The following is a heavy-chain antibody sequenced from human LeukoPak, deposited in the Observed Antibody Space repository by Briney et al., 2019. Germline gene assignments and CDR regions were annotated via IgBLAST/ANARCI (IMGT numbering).Heavy chain of an antibody. V-gene: IGHV3-23*01. J-gene: IGHJ1*01. Sequence: GGSLRLSCAASGFTFSDYYMSWIRQDPGKGLEWVSSISGNGGSTYYADSVKGRFTISRDNSKNTLYLQMNSLRAEDTAVYYCAKAPSYYGSGSYYNGYFQHWGQGTLVTVSS. CDR3: AKAPSYYGSGSYYNGYFQH. CDR2: ISGNGGST. D-gene: IGHD3-10*01. CDR1: GFTFSDYY.